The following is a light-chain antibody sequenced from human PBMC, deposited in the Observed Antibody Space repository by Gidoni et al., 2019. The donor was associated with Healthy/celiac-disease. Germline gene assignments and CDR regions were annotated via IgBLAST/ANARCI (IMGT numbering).Light chain of an antibody. CDR2: DAS. Sequence: DRERTQSPSSLSASVGDRVTITCQASQDISNYLNWYQQKPGKAPKLLIYDASNLETGVPSRFSGSGSGTDFTFTISSLQPEDIATYYCQQYDNLPIPFGQGTRLE. V-gene: IGKV1-33*01. J-gene: IGKJ5*01. CDR3: QQYDNLPIP. CDR1: QDISNY.